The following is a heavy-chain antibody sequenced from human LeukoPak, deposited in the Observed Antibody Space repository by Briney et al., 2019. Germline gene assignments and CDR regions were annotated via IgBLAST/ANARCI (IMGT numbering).Heavy chain of an antibody. D-gene: IGHD6-6*01. J-gene: IGHJ6*02. CDR1: GFTFNNYG. CDR3: ARVEARHGNGMDV. V-gene: IGHV3-30*03. CDR2: MSYDGSNT. Sequence: GGSLRLSCVASGFTFNNYGMHWVRQAPGKGLEWVAVMSYDGSNTYHIDSVKGRFTISRDNSKNTLYLQMNSLRIDDTAVYYCARVEARHGNGMDVWGQGTTVTVSS.